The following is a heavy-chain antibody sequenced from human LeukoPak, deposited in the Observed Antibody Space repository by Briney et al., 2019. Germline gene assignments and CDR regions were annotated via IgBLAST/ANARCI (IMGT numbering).Heavy chain of an antibody. CDR3: ARDSDRFDP. Sequence: SETLSLTCTVSGGSISSGSYYWSWIRQPAGKGLEWIGRIYTSGSTNYNPSLKSRPTISVDTSKNQFSLNLSSVTAADTAVYYCARDSDRFDPWGQGTLVTVSS. J-gene: IGHJ5*02. CDR2: IYTSGST. CDR1: GGSISSGSYY. V-gene: IGHV4-61*02.